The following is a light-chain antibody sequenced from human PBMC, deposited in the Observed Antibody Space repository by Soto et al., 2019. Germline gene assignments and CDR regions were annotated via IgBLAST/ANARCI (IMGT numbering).Light chain of an antibody. Sequence: SYELTQPPSVSVAPGQTARITCGGSNTGGKSVHWYQQKPGQAPVLVVYNDNDRPSGIPDRFSGSNSGNTATLSVSRVEAGDEADYYCQVWDSSGNDLYVVFGGGTQLTVL. J-gene: IGLJ2*01. CDR1: NTGGKS. CDR2: NDN. CDR3: QVWDSSGNDLYVV. V-gene: IGLV3-21*02.